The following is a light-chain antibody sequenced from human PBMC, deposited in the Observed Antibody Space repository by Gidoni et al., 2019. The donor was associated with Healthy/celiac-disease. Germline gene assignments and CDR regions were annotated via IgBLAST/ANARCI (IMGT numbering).Light chain of an antibody. J-gene: IGLJ2*01. CDR3: SSYTSSSTRV. CDR2: DVS. V-gene: IGLV2-14*03. Sequence: QSALTQPASVSGSPGQSITISCTGTSSDVGGYNYVSWYQQHPGNAPKLMIYDVSNRPAGVSNRFSVSKSGNTASLTISGLQAEDEADYYCSSYTSSSTRVFGGGTKLTVL. CDR1: SSDVGGYNY.